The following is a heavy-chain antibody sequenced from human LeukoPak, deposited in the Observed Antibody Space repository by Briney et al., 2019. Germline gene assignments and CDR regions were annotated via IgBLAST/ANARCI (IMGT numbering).Heavy chain of an antibody. CDR3: ARGGFGGPYYFDY. CDR1: GGSFSGYY. J-gene: IGHJ4*02. V-gene: IGHV4-34*01. D-gene: IGHD3-10*01. CDR2: INHSGST. Sequence: PSETLSLTCAVYGGSFSGYYWSWIRQPPGKGLEWIGEINHSGSTNYNPSLKSRVTISVDTSKNHFSLKLSSVTAADTAVYYCARGGFGGPYYFDYWGQGTLVTVSS.